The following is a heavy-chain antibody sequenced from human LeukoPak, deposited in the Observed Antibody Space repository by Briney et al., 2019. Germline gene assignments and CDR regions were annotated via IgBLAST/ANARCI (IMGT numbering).Heavy chain of an antibody. D-gene: IGHD5-24*01. CDR1: GSSIGAYS. CDR2: IYTTGST. V-gene: IGHV4-4*09. CDR3: ARHRAEMATITDNAFDM. Sequence: LETLSLTCTVSGSSIGAYSWSWIRQPPGKGLEWIGYIYTTGSTHHNPSLKSRVTMSLDRSKNQFSLRLTYVTAADTAVFYCARHRAEMATITDNAFDMWGRGTMVTVSS. J-gene: IGHJ3*02.